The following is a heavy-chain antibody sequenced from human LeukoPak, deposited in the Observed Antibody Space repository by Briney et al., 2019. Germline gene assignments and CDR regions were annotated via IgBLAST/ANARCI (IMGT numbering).Heavy chain of an antibody. CDR3: ARGWAFDY. Sequence: PGGSLRLSCAASGFTFDDYGMSWVRQAPGKGLEWVANIKQDGSEKYYVDSVKGRFTISRDNAKNSLYLQMNSLRAEDTAVYYCARGWAFDYWGQGTLVTVSS. CDR2: IKQDGSEK. V-gene: IGHV3-7*04. J-gene: IGHJ4*02. D-gene: IGHD6-13*01. CDR1: GFTFDDYG.